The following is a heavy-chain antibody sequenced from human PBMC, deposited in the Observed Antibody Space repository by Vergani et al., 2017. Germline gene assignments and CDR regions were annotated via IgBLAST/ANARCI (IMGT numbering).Heavy chain of an antibody. CDR3: ARVDTQVPATSHFYYMDV. CDR2: IFYSGTT. D-gene: IGHD6-25*01. V-gene: IGHV4-31*11. CDR1: GGSISSGDPC. J-gene: IGHJ6*03. Sequence: QVQLQESGPGVVKPSQTLSLTCAVSGGSISSGDPCWTWIRQRPGKGLEWIGYIFYSGTTYDNPSLRSRLTISVDTSQNQFSLKLRSVPAAETAVYYCARVDTQVPATSHFYYMDVGGKGTTVVVSS.